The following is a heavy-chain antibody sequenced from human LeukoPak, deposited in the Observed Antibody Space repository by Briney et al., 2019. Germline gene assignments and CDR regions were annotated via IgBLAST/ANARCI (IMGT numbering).Heavy chain of an antibody. CDR1: GGSISSYY. V-gene: IGHV4-59*01. Sequence: PSETLSHTCTVPGGSISSYYWRWIRQPPGKGLEWIGYIYYSGSTNYNPSLKSRVTISVDTSKNQFSLKLSSVTAADTAVYYCARGGYYFDYWGQGTLVTVSS. CDR2: IYYSGST. J-gene: IGHJ4*02. CDR3: ARGGYYFDY.